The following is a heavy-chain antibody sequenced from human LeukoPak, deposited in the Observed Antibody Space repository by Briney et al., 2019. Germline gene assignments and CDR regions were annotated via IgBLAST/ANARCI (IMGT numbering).Heavy chain of an antibody. CDR2: IIPILGIA. V-gene: IGHV1-69*04. J-gene: IGHJ4*02. Sequence: EASVKVSCKASGGTFSSYAISWVRQAPGQGLEWMGRIIPILGIANYTQKFQGRVTITADKSTSTAYMELRSLRSDDTAVYYCARVPTATYDFWSGYYWVFDYWGQGTLVTVSS. D-gene: IGHD3-3*01. CDR3: ARVPTATYDFWSGYYWVFDY. CDR1: GGTFSSYA.